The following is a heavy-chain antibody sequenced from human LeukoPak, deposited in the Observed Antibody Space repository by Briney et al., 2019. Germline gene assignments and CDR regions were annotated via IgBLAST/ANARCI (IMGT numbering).Heavy chain of an antibody. CDR2: IYTSGST. V-gene: IGHV4-61*02. Sequence: PSQTLSLTCTVSGGSISSGSYYWSWIRQPAGKGLEWIGRIYTSGSTNYNPSLKSRVTISVDTSKNQFSLKLSSVTAADTAVYYCARGKRIAAHPVDYWGQATLVTVSS. CDR1: GGSISSGSYY. CDR3: ARGKRIAAHPVDY. D-gene: IGHD6-6*01. J-gene: IGHJ4*02.